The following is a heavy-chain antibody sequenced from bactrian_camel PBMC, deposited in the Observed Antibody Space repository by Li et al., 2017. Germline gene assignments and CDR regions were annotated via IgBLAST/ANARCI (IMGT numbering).Heavy chain of an antibody. V-gene: IGHV3S1*01. D-gene: IGHD1*01. Sequence: HVQLVESGGGSAQAGGSLRLSCVVADSSKNTKCMGWFRQAPGLEREGVAAIYTGGGDAYYADSVKGRFSMSEDNAKYTVYLQMDSLKPEDTAIYYCAARSLAVCAGHYPPTADFFPKWGQGTQVTVS. CDR3: AARSLAVCAGHYPPTADFFPK. CDR2: IYTGGGDA. CDR1: DSSKNTKC. J-gene: IGHJ4*01.